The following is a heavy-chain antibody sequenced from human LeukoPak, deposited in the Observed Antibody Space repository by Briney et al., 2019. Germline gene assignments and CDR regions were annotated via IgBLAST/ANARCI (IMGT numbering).Heavy chain of an antibody. J-gene: IGHJ4*02. CDR3: ARGETIFGVVTYDY. CDR2: VSHSGNS. CDR1: GGSLSGYY. Sequence: SETLSLTCAISGGSLSGYYWSWVRQPPGKGLEWIGEVSHSGNSNYNPSLKSRVTISVDTSKNQFSLKLSSVTAADTAVYYCARGETIFGVVTYDYWGQGTLVTVSS. D-gene: IGHD3-3*01. V-gene: IGHV4-34*01.